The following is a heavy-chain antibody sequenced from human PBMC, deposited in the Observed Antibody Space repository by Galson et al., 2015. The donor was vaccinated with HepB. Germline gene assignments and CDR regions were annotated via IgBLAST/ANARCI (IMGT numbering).Heavy chain of an antibody. Sequence: SVKVSCKASGYTFITYGISWVRQAPGQGLEWMGWINTYNGDTNLAQRLRDRVTMTTDTSTSTAYMELRSLRSDDTAVYFCARDGSGNWGDYWGQGTLVTVSS. D-gene: IGHD3-10*01. J-gene: IGHJ4*02. V-gene: IGHV1-18*04. CDR2: INTYNGDT. CDR3: ARDGSGNWGDY. CDR1: GYTFITYG.